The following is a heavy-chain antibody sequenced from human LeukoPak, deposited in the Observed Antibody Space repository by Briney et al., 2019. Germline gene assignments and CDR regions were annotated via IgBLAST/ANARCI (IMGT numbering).Heavy chain of an antibody. V-gene: IGHV4-31*03. Sequence: SETLSLTCTISGGSISSGGYYWSWIRQHPGKGLEWIGYIYYSGSTYYNPSLKSRVTISVDTSKNQFSLKLSSVTAADTAVYYCARDNSYDSSGYAFDYWGQGTLVTVSS. CDR1: GGSISSGGYY. D-gene: IGHD3-22*01. CDR3: ARDNSYDSSGYAFDY. CDR2: IYYSGST. J-gene: IGHJ4*02.